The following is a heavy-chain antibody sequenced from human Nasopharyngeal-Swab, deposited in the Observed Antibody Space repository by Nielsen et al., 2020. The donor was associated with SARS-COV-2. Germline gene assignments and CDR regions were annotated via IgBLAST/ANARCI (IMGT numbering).Heavy chain of an antibody. CDR3: ASWYKSWGDYYMDV. D-gene: IGHD6-13*01. J-gene: IGHJ6*03. CDR2: IYWDDDK. V-gene: IGHV2-5*02. Sequence: PGKALEWLALIYWDDDKRYSPSLKSRLTITKDTSKNQVVLTMTNMDPVDTATYYCASWYKSWGDYYMDVWGKGTTVTVSS.